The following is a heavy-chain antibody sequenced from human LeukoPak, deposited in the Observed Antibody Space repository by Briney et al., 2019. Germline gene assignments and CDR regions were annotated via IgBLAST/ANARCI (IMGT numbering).Heavy chain of an antibody. Sequence: SETLSLTCAVSGDSISNHIYYWDWIRQTPGKGLERIGAVYYTGSAYYNPSLKSRVTISVDTSDNRFSLHLSSVNAADTAIYYCARLRALSGHRGAFDIWGQGTLVTVSS. CDR2: VYYTGSA. J-gene: IGHJ3*02. V-gene: IGHV4-39*01. CDR3: ARLRALSGHRGAFDI. CDR1: GDSISNHIYY. D-gene: IGHD5/OR15-5a*01.